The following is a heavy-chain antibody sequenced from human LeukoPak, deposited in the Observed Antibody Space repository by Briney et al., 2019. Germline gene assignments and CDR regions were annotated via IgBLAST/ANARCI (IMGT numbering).Heavy chain of an antibody. CDR1: GYTFTSYA. V-gene: IGHV1-3*01. D-gene: IGHD3-9*01. Sequence: GASVKVSCTASGYTFTSYAMHWVRQAPGQRLEWMGWINAGNGNTKYSQKFQGRVTITRDTSASTAYMELSSLRSEDTAVYYCARGEDVLRYFDWLWWGQGTLVTVSS. CDR2: INAGNGNT. CDR3: ARGEDVLRYFDWLW. J-gene: IGHJ4*02.